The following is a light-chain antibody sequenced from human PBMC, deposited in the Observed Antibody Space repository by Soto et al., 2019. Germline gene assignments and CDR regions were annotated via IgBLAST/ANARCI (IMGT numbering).Light chain of an antibody. CDR3: QQYNTFPWT. Sequence: DIQMTQSPSTLSASVGDRVTITCRASQSINSWLAWYQQKPGTAPKLLVYKASTLEKGVPSRFRGSESGTEFTLTISSLQPDDFATYYCQQYNTFPWTFGQGTKVEIK. V-gene: IGKV1-5*03. CDR2: KAS. J-gene: IGKJ1*01. CDR1: QSINSW.